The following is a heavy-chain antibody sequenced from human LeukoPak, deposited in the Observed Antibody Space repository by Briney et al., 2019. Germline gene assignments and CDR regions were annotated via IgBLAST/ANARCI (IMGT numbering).Heavy chain of an antibody. CDR2: IYYSGSI. CDR3: ARERQQLERFDP. V-gene: IGHV4-31*03. J-gene: IGHJ5*02. CDR1: GGSISSGGFY. Sequence: SETLSLTCTVSGGSISSGGFYWSWLRQHPGTGLEWIGSIYYSGSIYYNPSLKSRVTISIDTSENQFSLRLSSVTAADTAVYYCARERQQLERFDPWGQGTLVTVSS. D-gene: IGHD6-13*01.